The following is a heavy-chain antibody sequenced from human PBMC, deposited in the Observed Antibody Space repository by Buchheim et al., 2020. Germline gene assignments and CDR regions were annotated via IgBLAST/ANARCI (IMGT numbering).Heavy chain of an antibody. Sequence: QVQLVESGGGVVQPGRSLRLSCAASGFTFSSYAMHWVRQAPGKGLEWVAVISYDGSNKYYADSVKGRFTISRDNSKNTLNLQMNSLRAEETAVYYCARSSMEYDFWSGYYRDYYYYGMDVWGQGTT. CDR3: ARSSMEYDFWSGYYRDYYYYGMDV. J-gene: IGHJ6*02. CDR2: ISYDGSNK. V-gene: IGHV3-30-3*01. CDR1: GFTFSSYA. D-gene: IGHD3-3*01.